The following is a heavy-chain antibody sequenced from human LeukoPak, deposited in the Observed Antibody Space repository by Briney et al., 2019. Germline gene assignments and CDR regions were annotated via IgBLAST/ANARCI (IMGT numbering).Heavy chain of an antibody. V-gene: IGHV1-69*05. Sequence: SVKVSCKASGYTFTSYGISWVRQAPGQGLEWMGRIIPIFGTANYAQKFQGRVTITTDESTSTAYMELSSLRSEDTAVYYCASLDWNYGFDYWGQGTLVTVSS. D-gene: IGHD1-7*01. CDR1: GYTFTSYG. CDR3: ASLDWNYGFDY. CDR2: IIPIFGTA. J-gene: IGHJ4*02.